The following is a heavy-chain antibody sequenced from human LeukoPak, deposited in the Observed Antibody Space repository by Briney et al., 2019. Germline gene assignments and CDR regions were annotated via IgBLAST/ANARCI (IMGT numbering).Heavy chain of an antibody. CDR1: GGSFSGYY. Sequence: PSETLSLTCAVYGGSFSGYYWSWIRQPPGKGLEWIGGINHSGSTNYNPSLKSRVTMSVDTSKNQFSLKLSSVTAADTAVYYCARHPAYDYVWGSYRYGLDYWGQGTLVTVSS. J-gene: IGHJ4*02. CDR3: ARHPAYDYVWGSYRYGLDY. D-gene: IGHD3-16*02. V-gene: IGHV4-34*01. CDR2: INHSGST.